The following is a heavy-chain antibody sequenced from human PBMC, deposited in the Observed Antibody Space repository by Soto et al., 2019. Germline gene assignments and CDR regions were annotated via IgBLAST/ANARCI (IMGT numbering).Heavy chain of an antibody. J-gene: IGHJ4*02. CDR1: GFTFSSYW. D-gene: IGHD3-10*01. Sequence: EVQLVESGGGLVQPGGSLRLSCAASGFTFSSYWMSWVRQAPGKGLEWVANIKQDGSEIYYVDSVRGRFTISRDNAKNSLFLQMNCLSAEDTAVYYCSKTYYDSSGSFWGQGTLVTVSS. CDR2: IKQDGSEI. V-gene: IGHV3-7*01. CDR3: SKTYYDSSGSF.